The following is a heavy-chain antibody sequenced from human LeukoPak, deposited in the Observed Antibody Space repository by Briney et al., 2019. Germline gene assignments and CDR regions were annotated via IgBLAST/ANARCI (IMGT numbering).Heavy chain of an antibody. CDR1: GFTVSNTY. J-gene: IGHJ3*02. CDR3: AKTSADYYDSSGYYDDAFDI. V-gene: IGHV3-53*01. Sequence: GGSLRLSCAASGFTVSNTYMTWVRQAPGKGLEWISVIYSGGTTYYADSVKGRFTISRDNSKNTLYLQMNSLRAEDAAVYYCAKTSADYYDSSGYYDDAFDIWGQGTMVTVSS. D-gene: IGHD3-22*01. CDR2: IYSGGTT.